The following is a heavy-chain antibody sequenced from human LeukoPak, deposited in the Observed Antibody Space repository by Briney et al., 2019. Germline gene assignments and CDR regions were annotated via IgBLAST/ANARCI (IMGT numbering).Heavy chain of an antibody. D-gene: IGHD3-16*02. V-gene: IGHV3-21*01. CDR2: ISSSSSYI. CDR1: GFTFSSYS. J-gene: IGHJ4*02. CDR3: ARRYYDYVWGSYRHLDY. Sequence: PGGSLRLSCAASGFTFSSYSMNWVRQAPGKGLEWVSSISSSSSYIYYADSVKGRFTISRDNAKNSLYLQMNSLRAEDTAVYYCARRYYDYVWGSYRHLDYWGQGTLVTVSS.